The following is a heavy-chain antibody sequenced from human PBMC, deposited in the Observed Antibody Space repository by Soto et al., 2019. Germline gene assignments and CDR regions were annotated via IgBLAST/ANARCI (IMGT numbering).Heavy chain of an antibody. CDR1: GFTFSSYG. Sequence: GSLRLSCAASGFTFSSYGMHWGRQAPGKGLEWVAVIWYDGSNKYYADSVKGRFTISRDNSKNTLCLQMNSLRAEDTAVYYCARGGTTYDFWSGPNYYYGMDVWGQGTTVTVSS. CDR2: IWYDGSNK. V-gene: IGHV3-33*01. CDR3: ARGGTTYDFWSGPNYYYGMDV. D-gene: IGHD3-3*01. J-gene: IGHJ6*02.